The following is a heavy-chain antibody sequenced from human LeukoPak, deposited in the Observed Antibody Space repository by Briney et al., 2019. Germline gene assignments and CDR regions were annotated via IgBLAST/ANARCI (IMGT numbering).Heavy chain of an antibody. D-gene: IGHD4-17*01. CDR1: AYSFTSYW. V-gene: IGHV5-51*01. CDR2: IYPGESDT. J-gene: IGHJ4*02. Sequence: GESLKISCKGSAYSFTSYWIGWGRLMPGKGLEWMGIIYPGESDTRYSPSFQGQVTISADKSISTAYLQWSSLKASDTAMYYCARGSTVTTSFDYWGQGTLVTVSS. CDR3: ARGSTVTTSFDY.